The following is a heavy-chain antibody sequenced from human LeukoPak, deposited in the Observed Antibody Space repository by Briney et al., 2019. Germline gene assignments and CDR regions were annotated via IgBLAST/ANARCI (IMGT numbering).Heavy chain of an antibody. V-gene: IGHV1-69*13. D-gene: IGHD5-12*01. J-gene: IGHJ6*03. CDR2: IIPIFGTA. CDR3: AIEGVATLPRYYYYYYMDV. Sequence: SVKVSCKASGGTFSSYAISWVRQAPGQGLEWMGGIIPIFGTANYAQKFQGRVTITADESTSTAYMELSSLRSEDTAVYYCAIEGVATLPRYYYYYYMDVWGKGTTVTVSS. CDR1: GGTFSSYA.